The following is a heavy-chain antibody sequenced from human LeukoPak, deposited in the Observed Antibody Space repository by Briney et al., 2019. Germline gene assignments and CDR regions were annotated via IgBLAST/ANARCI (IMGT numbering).Heavy chain of an antibody. Sequence: GSSVKVSCKASGGTFSSYAVGWVRQAPGQGLEWVGGIIPIFGTADYPQKFQGRVTITTDESTSTAYMELTSLRSDDTGVYYCATGEVTYFSRWGFEIWGQGTVLTVSS. CDR1: GGTFSSYA. CDR2: IIPIFGTA. CDR3: ATGEVTYFSRWGFEI. J-gene: IGHJ3*02. V-gene: IGHV1-69*05. D-gene: IGHD3-16*01.